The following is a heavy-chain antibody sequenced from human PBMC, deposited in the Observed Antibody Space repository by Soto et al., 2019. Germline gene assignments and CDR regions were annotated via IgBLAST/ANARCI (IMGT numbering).Heavy chain of an antibody. D-gene: IGHD3-3*01. J-gene: IGHJ4*02. Sequence: GGSLRLSCAASGFTFSSYAMSWVRQAPGKGLEWVSAISGSGGSTYYADSVKGRFTISRDNSKNTLYLQMNSLRAEDTAVYYCAKAVVVVIIPPNFDYWGQGTLVTVSS. CDR2: ISGSGGST. V-gene: IGHV3-23*01. CDR1: GFTFSSYA. CDR3: AKAVVVVIIPPNFDY.